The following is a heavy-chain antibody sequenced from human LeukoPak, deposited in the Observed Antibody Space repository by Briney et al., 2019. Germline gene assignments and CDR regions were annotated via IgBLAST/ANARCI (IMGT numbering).Heavy chain of an antibody. CDR1: GFTFSNAW. D-gene: IGHD5-24*01. CDR2: IKSKTDGGTT. J-gene: IGHJ4*02. Sequence: GGSLRLSCAASGFTFSNAWMTWVRQAPGKGLEWVGRIKSKTDGGTTDYAAPVKGRFTISRDDSKNTLYLQLNSLKTEDTAVYYCTRGGWLQYYFDYWGQGTLVTVSS. CDR3: TRGGWLQYYFDY. V-gene: IGHV3-15*01.